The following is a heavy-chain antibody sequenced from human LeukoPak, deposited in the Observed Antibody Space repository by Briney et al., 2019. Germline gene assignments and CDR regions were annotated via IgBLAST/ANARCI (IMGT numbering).Heavy chain of an antibody. CDR2: INHSGST. Sequence: SETLSLTCAVYGGSFSGYYWSWIRQPPGKGLEWSGEINHSGSTNYNPSLKSRVTISVDTSKNQFSLKLSSVTAADTAVYYCARVLVATISYYHYYMDVWGKGTTVTVSS. CDR3: ARVLVATISYYHYYMDV. V-gene: IGHV4-34*01. J-gene: IGHJ6*03. CDR1: GGSFSGYY. D-gene: IGHD5-12*01.